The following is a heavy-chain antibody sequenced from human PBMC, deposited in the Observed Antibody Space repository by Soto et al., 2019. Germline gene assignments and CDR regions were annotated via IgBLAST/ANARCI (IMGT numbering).Heavy chain of an antibody. Sequence: EVQLLESGGGLVQPGGSLRLSCAASGFTFSSYAMSWVRQAPGQGLEWVSAISGSGGSTYYADSVKGRFTISRDNSKNTLYLQMNSLRAEDTAVYYCAKSHDSSGYYYWYFQHWGQGTLVTVSS. CDR3: AKSHDSSGYYYWYFQH. CDR2: ISGSGGST. CDR1: GFTFSSYA. J-gene: IGHJ1*01. D-gene: IGHD3-22*01. V-gene: IGHV3-23*01.